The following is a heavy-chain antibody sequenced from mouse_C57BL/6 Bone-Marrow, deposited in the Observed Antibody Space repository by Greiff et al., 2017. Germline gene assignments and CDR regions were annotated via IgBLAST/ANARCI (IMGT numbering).Heavy chain of an antibody. V-gene: IGHV1-87*01. CDR1: YTFS. CDR3: SEDTAVYYCAWGEASDY. Sequence: VKLMESGPELARPWASVKISCQAFYTFSRRVHFAIMDPNYRMQWVKQRPGQGLEWIGAIFPGNGDTSYNKKFKGKATLTAYKSSSTAYMQLSSLTSEDTAVYYCAWGEASDYWGQGTTVTVSS. D-gene: IGHD3-2*02. CDR2: GQGLEWIG. J-gene: IGHJ4*01.